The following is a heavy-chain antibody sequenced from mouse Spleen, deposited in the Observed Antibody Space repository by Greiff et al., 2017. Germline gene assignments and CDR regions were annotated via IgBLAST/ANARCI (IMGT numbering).Heavy chain of an antibody. J-gene: IGHJ1*01. V-gene: IGHV1-47*01. CDR1: GYTFTTYP. Sequence: VNVVESGAELVKPGASVKMSCKASGYTFTTYPIEWMKQNHGKSLEWIGNFHPYNDDTKYNEKFKGKATLTVEKSSSTVYLELSRLTSDDSAVYYCARGYYDGRYWYFDVWGAGTTVTVSS. CDR2: FHPYNDDT. D-gene: IGHD1-1*01. CDR3: ARGYYDGRYWYFDV.